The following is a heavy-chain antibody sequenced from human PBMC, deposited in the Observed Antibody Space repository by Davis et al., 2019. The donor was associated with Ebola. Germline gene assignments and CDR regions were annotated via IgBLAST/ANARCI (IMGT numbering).Heavy chain of an antibody. CDR3: ARGSFFNGLDV. D-gene: IGHD6-6*01. J-gene: IGHJ6*02. Sequence: PSETLSLTCNVSGGSISNSDGYYWTWIRQPPGKGLEWTGHIYYSGRTYYNPSLKSRLSISVDTSKNQFSLQLDSVTAADTAVYRCARGSFFNGLDVWGQGTTVTVSS. V-gene: IGHV4-31*03. CDR2: IYYSGRT. CDR1: GGSISNSDGYY.